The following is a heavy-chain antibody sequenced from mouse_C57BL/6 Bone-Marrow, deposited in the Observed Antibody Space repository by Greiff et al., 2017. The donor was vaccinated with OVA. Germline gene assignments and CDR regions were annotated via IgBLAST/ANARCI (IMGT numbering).Heavy chain of an antibody. J-gene: IGHJ4*01. CDR3: TRFRLPRGDAMDY. Sequence: EVKVVESGEGLVKPGGSLKLSCAASGFTFSSYAMSWVRQTPEKRLEWVAYISSGGDYIYYADTVKGRFTISRDNARNTLYLQMSSLKSEDTAMYYCTRFRLPRGDAMDYWGQGTSVTVSS. CDR2: ISSGGDYI. V-gene: IGHV5-9-1*02. CDR1: GFTFSSYA. D-gene: IGHD2-2*01.